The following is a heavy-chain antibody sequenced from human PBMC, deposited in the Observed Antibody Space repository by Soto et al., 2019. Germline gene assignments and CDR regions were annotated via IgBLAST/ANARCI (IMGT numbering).Heavy chain of an antibody. V-gene: IGHV1-46*04. CDR2: IHPFDGSA. J-gene: IGHJ4*02. Sequence: QVQLVQSGAEVTQPGASVRLSCKASGYNFISHHIHWVRQAPGQGLEWMGFIHPFDGSATHAQKLQGRLIMTRDKSTRTVYMELSSLRSEDAAVYYCARDYLRSKPSLSSFDYWGQGALVTVSA. D-gene: IGHD4-4*01. CDR3: ARDYLRSKPSLSSFDY. CDR1: GYNFISHH.